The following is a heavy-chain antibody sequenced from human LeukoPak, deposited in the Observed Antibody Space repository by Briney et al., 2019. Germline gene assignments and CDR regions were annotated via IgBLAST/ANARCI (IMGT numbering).Heavy chain of an antibody. J-gene: IGHJ4*02. CDR2: IHYSGST. CDR3: VRKGSSGFDY. CDR1: GGSISSYY. V-gene: IGHV4-59*08. D-gene: IGHD3-10*01. Sequence: PSETLSLTCTVAGGSISSYYWSWIRQPPGKGLEWIGYIHYSGSTNYNTSLKSRITMSVDTSKNEVSMKLTSVTAADTAVFYCVRKGSSGFDYWGQGTLVTVSS.